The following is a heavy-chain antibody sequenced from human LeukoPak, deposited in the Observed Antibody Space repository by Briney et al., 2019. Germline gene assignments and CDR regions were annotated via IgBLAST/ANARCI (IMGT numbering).Heavy chain of an antibody. V-gene: IGHV1-69*04. Sequence: SVKVSCKASGGAFSSYAISWVRQAPGQGLEWMGRIIPILGIANYAQKFQGRVTITADKSTSTAYMELSSLRSEDTAVYYCARSIGYCSGGSCYELVPFDPWGQGTLVAVSS. J-gene: IGHJ5*02. D-gene: IGHD2-15*01. CDR3: ARSIGYCSGGSCYELVPFDP. CDR2: IIPILGIA. CDR1: GGAFSSYA.